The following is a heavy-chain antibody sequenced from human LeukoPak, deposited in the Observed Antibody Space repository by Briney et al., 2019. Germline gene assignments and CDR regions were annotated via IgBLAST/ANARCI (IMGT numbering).Heavy chain of an antibody. D-gene: IGHD1-26*01. CDR1: GFTLRNFA. V-gene: IGHV3-69-1*01. CDR3: NGYRGSSPAM. J-gene: IGHJ3*01. CDR2: ISPSGTT. Sequence: PGGSLRLSCAASGFTLRNFAMTWVRQAPGKGLEWVSFISPSGTTHYSDSVQGRFTISRDNAKNSVYLQMNSLRAEDTAVFYCNGYRGSSPAMWGQGTMVTVSS.